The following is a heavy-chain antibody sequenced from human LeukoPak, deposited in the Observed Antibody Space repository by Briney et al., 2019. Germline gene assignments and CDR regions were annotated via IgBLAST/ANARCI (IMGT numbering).Heavy chain of an antibody. CDR1: GFTFSNYA. J-gene: IGHJ4*02. Sequence: GGSLRLSCAASGFTFSNYAMSWVRQAPGKGLEWVSAIRGSGGTTYYADSVKGRFTISRDNSKNTLYPQMNSLRAEDTAVYYCAKDSSSSWYYFDHWGQGSRVTVSS. V-gene: IGHV3-23*01. CDR3: AKDSSSSWYYFDH. CDR2: IRGSGGTT. D-gene: IGHD6-13*01.